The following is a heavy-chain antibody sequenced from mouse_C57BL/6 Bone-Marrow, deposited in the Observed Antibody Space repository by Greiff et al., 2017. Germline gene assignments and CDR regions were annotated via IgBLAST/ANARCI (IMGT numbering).Heavy chain of an antibody. CDR1: GYTFTSYW. Sequence: VQLQQPGAELVKPGASVKLSCKASGYTFTSYWMHWVKQRPGQGLEWIGMIHPNSGSTNYNEKFKSKATLTVDKSSSTAYMQLSRLASEDSAVYNCARDGYYFDYWGQGTTLTVSS. CDR3: ARDGYYFDY. CDR2: IHPNSGST. D-gene: IGHD2-3*01. V-gene: IGHV1-64*01. J-gene: IGHJ2*01.